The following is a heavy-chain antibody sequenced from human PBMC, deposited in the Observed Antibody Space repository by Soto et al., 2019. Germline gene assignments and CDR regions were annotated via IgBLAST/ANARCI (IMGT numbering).Heavy chain of an antibody. Sequence: QVQLVQSGAEVKKPGSSVKVSCKASGGTFSSYAISWVRQAPGQGLEWMGGIIPIFGTANYAQKFQGRVTITADESTSTAYMELSSLRSEDTAVYYCASDLILGYCSGGSCYINVYWGQGTLVTVSS. CDR3: ASDLILGYCSGGSCYINVY. CDR2: IIPIFGTA. CDR1: GGTFSSYA. J-gene: IGHJ4*02. V-gene: IGHV1-69*01. D-gene: IGHD2-15*01.